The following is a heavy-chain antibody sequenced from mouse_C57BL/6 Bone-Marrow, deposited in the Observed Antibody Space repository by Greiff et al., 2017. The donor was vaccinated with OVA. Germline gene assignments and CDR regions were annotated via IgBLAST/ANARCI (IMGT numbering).Heavy chain of an antibody. CDR2: ISDGGSYT. V-gene: IGHV5-4*03. CDR1: GFTFSSYA. Sequence: EVKLVESGGGLVKPGGSLKLSCAASGFTFSSYAMSWVRQTPEKRLEWVATISDGGSYTYYPANVKGRFTISRDNAKNNLYLQMSHLKAEDTAMYYCARYSNWYFDVWGTGTTVTVSS. J-gene: IGHJ1*03. D-gene: IGHD2-5*01. CDR3: ARYSNWYFDV.